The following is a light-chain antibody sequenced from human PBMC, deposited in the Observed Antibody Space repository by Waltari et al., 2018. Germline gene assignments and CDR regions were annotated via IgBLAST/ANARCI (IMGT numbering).Light chain of an antibody. V-gene: IGKV4-1*01. Sequence: DIVMNQSPDSLAVSLGERATINCKSSQSLLYRSNNKNYLAWYQQKPGQPPRLLIYWASTRESGVPDRFSGSEAGTDFTLTISSLQAEDVAVYYCQQYSSIPITFGGGTKVEI. CDR3: QQYSSIPIT. CDR1: QSLLYRSNNKNY. J-gene: IGKJ4*01. CDR2: WAS.